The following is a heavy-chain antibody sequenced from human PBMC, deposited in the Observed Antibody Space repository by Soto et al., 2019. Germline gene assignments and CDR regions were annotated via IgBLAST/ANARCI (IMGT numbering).Heavy chain of an antibody. CDR2: IYYSGST. CDR1: GGSISSSSYY. J-gene: IGHJ5*02. CDR3: ARLLVVPAAPLGWFDP. D-gene: IGHD2-2*01. V-gene: IGHV4-39*01. Sequence: SETLSLTCTVSGGSISSSSYYWGWIRQPPGKGLEWIGSIYYSGSTYYNPSLKRRVTITVDTSKNQFSLKLSSVTAADTAVYYCARLLVVPAAPLGWFDPWGQGTLVTVSS.